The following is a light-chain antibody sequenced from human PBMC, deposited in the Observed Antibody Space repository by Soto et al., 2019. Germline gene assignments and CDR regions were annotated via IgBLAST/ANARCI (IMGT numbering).Light chain of an antibody. V-gene: IGKV3-20*01. J-gene: IGKJ1*01. CDR2: GPS. CDR1: QSISSRY. CDR3: QQYDSSPRT. Sequence: EIVLTQSPGTLSLSPGERATLSCRASQSISSRYLAWYQQKPGQAPRLLIYGPSSRATGIPDRFSGSGSRTDFTLNINRLEPGEFALYYCQQYDSSPRTFGQVTKLENK.